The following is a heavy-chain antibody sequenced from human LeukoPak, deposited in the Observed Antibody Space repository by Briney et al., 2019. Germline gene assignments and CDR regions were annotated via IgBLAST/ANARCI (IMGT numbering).Heavy chain of an antibody. CDR2: INHSGST. CDR3: ARVKVVTPWSWFDP. J-gene: IGHJ5*02. Sequence: SETLSLTCAVYGGSFSGYYWSWIRQPPGKGLEWIGEINHSGSTNYNPSLKSRVTISVDTPKNQFSLKLSSVTAADTAVYYCARVKVVTPWSWFDPWGQGTLVTVSS. V-gene: IGHV4-34*01. CDR1: GGSFSGYY. D-gene: IGHD3-22*01.